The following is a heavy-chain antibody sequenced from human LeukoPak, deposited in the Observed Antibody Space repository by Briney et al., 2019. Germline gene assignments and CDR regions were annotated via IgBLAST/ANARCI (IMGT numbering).Heavy chain of an antibody. CDR2: IIPIFGTA. J-gene: IGHJ6*03. V-gene: IGHV1-69*05. CDR3: ARDSGYAFMDV. Sequence: SVKVSCKASGGTFSSYAISWVRQAPGQGLEWMGGIIPIFGTANYAQKFQGRVTMTRNTSISTAYMELSSLRSEDTAVYYCARDSGYAFMDVWGKGTTVTISS. D-gene: IGHD3-22*01. CDR1: GGTFSSYA.